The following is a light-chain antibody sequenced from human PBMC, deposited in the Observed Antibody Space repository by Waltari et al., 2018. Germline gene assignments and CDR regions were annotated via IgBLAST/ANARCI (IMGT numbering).Light chain of an antibody. J-gene: IGLJ3*02. CDR2: RTT. CDR1: AGAVTSGNY. Sequence: QTVVTQEPSLTVSPGGAVTLTCASSAGAVTSGNYPNWIQQKPGQVPRSLIQRTTNGHSWTPARFSGSLLGGKAALTLSGVQPEDEAEYYCLLYDGSDQVFGGGTKLTVL. CDR3: LLYDGSDQV. V-gene: IGLV7-43*01.